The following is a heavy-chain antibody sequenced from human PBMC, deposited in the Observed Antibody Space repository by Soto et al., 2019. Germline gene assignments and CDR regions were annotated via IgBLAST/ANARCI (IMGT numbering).Heavy chain of an antibody. CDR3: ARDRKLVIPGNYYYYGMDV. D-gene: IGHD3-9*01. CDR1: GGSIRDYF. CDR2: ISSSGTI. Sequence: SETLSLTCSVSGGSIRDYFWTWVRQPPGKGLEWIGYISSSGTINYNSSLKSRVTISLDTSRNHFSLKLSSVTTADTAVYFCARDRKLVIPGNYYYYGMDVWGQGTTVTVS. V-gene: IGHV4-59*01. J-gene: IGHJ6*02.